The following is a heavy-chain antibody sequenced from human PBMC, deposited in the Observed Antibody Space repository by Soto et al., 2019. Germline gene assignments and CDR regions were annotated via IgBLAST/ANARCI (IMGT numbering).Heavy chain of an antibody. Sequence: PGGSLRLSCAASGFTFSNYAMSWVRQAPGKGLEWVSALSGSGGNTYYADSVKGRFTISRDNSKNTLYLQMNSLRAEDTAVYYCAKDLDDFWSGYSSPSYWDYWGQGTLVTVSS. CDR2: LSGSGGNT. D-gene: IGHD3-3*01. CDR3: AKDLDDFWSGYSSPSYWDY. J-gene: IGHJ4*02. CDR1: GFTFSNYA. V-gene: IGHV3-23*01.